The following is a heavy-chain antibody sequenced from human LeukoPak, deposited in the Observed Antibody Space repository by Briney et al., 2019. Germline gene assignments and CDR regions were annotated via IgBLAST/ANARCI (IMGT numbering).Heavy chain of an antibody. D-gene: IGHD2-2*01. CDR1: GFTFSSYW. J-gene: IGHJ5*02. Sequence: GGSLRLSCAASGFTFSSYWMPWVRQAPGKGLVLVSRINTDGSSTSYADSVKGRFTISRDNAKNTLYLQMNSLRAEDTAVYYCARDQCTSTSCYGYNWFDPWGQGTLVTVSS. CDR2: INTDGSST. CDR3: ARDQCTSTSCYGYNWFDP. V-gene: IGHV3-74*01.